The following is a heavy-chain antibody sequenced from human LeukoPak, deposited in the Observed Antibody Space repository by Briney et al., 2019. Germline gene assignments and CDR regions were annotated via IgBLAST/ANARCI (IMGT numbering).Heavy chain of an antibody. V-gene: IGHV3-23*01. D-gene: IGHD3-10*01. CDR2: ISGSDDRT. CDR1: GFTFSSNA. CDR3: ARENSGSRIQPLDY. J-gene: IGHJ4*02. Sequence: GGSLRLSCAASGFTFSSNAMSWVRQAPGKGLEWVSGISGSDDRTYYADSVKGRFTISRDNSKNSLYLQMNSLSAGDTAVYYCARENSGSRIQPLDYWGQGILVTVSS.